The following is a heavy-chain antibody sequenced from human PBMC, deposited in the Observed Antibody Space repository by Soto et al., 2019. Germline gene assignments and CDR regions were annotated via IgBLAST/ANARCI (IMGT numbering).Heavy chain of an antibody. CDR2: IYSAGNT. J-gene: IGHJ6*02. CDR3: ARDFVVGGPTINYYYGMDV. CDR1: GFTVSSNY. V-gene: IGHV3-66*01. D-gene: IGHD1-26*01. Sequence: GGSLRLSCAASGFTVSSNYMSWVRQAPGKGLEWISIIYSAGNTYYADSVKGRFTISRDNSKNTLYLQMNSLGAEDTAVYYCARDFVVGGPTINYYYGMDVWGHGTTVTVS.